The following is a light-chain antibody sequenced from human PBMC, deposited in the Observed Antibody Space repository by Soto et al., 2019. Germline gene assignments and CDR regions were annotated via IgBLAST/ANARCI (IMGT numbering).Light chain of an antibody. CDR1: QNINTY. J-gene: IGKJ3*01. Sequence: DIPMTQSPYSLSAAVGDRVTIACRASQNINTYLNWYQQKPGKAPKLLIFDAASLQSGVPSRFSGGGSRTDFTLTITSLQPEDFATYCCQQTSSAPFTFGPGTKVDIK. V-gene: IGKV1-39*01. CDR2: DAA. CDR3: QQTSSAPFT.